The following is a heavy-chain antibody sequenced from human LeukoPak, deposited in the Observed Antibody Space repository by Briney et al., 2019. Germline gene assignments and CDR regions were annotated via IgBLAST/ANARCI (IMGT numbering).Heavy chain of an antibody. CDR3: AGSSSWSPAYYFDY. J-gene: IGHJ4*02. CDR1: GGSISSYY. D-gene: IGHD6-13*01. Sequence: SETLSLTCTVSGGSISSYYWSWIRQPAGKGLEWIGRIYTSGSTNYNPSLKSRVTMSVDTSKNQFSLKLSSVTAADTAVYYCAGSSSWSPAYYFDYWGQGTLVTVSS. V-gene: IGHV4-4*07. CDR2: IYTSGST.